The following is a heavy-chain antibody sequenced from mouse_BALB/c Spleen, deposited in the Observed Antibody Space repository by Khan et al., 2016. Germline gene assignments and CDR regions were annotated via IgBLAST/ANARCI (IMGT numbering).Heavy chain of an antibody. J-gene: IGHJ2*01. Sequence: EVQLQESGPGLVKPSQSLSLTCTVTGYSITSDYAWNWIRQFPGTKLEYIGYISYSGNTNYNPSLKSRFSITRDTSKNQFFLQLNSVTTEDTATXYCARVVRRGGFDYWGQGTPLTVSS. CDR1: GYSITSDYA. V-gene: IGHV3-2*02. D-gene: IGHD2-14*01. CDR2: ISYSGNT. CDR3: ARVVRRGGFDY.